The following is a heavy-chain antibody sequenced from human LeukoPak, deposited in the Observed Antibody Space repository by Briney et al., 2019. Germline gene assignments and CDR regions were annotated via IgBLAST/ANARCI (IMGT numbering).Heavy chain of an antibody. V-gene: IGHV3-48*03. Sequence: PGGSLRLSCAASGFTLSSYNMNWVRQAPGKGLEWISYISASGNPMFYADSVKGRFTISRDNAKNSLYLQMNSLRAEDTAIYYCAKDGGSGILYWGQGTLVTVSS. D-gene: IGHD3-10*01. CDR3: AKDGGSGILY. CDR1: GFTLSSYN. J-gene: IGHJ4*02. CDR2: ISASGNPM.